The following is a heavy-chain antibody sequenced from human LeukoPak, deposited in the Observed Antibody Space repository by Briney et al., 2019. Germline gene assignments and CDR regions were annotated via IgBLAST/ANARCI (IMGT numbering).Heavy chain of an antibody. CDR2: IYHSGST. CDR3: ARAGPYSSRRRRGFDS. D-gene: IGHD6-13*01. Sequence: SETLSLTCTVSGGSISSGGYYWSWIRQPPGKGLEWIGYIYHSGSTYYNPSLKSRVTISVDRSKNQFSLKLSSVTAADTAVYYCARAGPYSSRRRRGFDSWGQGTLVPVSS. CDR1: GGSISSGGYY. V-gene: IGHV4-30-2*01. J-gene: IGHJ5*01.